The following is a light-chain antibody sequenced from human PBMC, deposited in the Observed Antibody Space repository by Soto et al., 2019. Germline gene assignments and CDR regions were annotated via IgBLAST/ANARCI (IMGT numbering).Light chain of an antibody. V-gene: IGLV7-46*01. CDR3: FLSYSDAPPVV. Sequence: QAVVTQEPSLTVSPGGTVTLTCDSSTGPVTSGHWPYWLQQKPGQAPRTLIYDTSKKHSWTPARFSGSLLGGKAALTLSGAQPEDEADSYCFLSYSDAPPVVFGGGTQLTVL. J-gene: IGLJ2*01. CDR1: TGPVTSGHW. CDR2: DTS.